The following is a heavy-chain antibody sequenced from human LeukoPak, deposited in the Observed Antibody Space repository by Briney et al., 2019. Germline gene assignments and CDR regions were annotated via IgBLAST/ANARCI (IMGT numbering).Heavy chain of an antibody. J-gene: IGHJ4*02. Sequence: PSETLSLTCAVYGGSYSDYYWNWIRQPPGNGLEWLGEVHPSGGTNYNPSLKSRITISLDPSTNYFSLKLTSVTAADTAVYYCARGPDSRKQGYWGQGTLVTVSS. D-gene: IGHD2-21*01. V-gene: IGHV4-34*01. CDR1: GGSYSDYY. CDR2: VHPSGGT. CDR3: ARGPDSRKQGY.